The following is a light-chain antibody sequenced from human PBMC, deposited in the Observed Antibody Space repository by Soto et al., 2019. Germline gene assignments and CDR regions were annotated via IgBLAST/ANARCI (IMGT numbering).Light chain of an antibody. V-gene: IGKV3-15*01. J-gene: IGKJ5*01. Sequence: EIVMTQSPATLSVYPGERATLSCRASQSVSSNLAWYQQKPGQAPRLLIYGASTRATGIPARFSGSGSGTDFTLTISSLEPEDFAVYYCQQRSNYITFGQGTRLEI. CDR1: QSVSSN. CDR3: QQRSNYIT. CDR2: GAS.